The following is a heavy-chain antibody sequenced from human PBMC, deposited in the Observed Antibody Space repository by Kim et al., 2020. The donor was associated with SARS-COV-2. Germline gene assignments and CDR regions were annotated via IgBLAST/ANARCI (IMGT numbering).Heavy chain of an antibody. D-gene: IGHD6-6*01. V-gene: IGHV1-2*02. CDR3: ARSGDSSSWRRPVDY. CDR2: INPNSGDT. J-gene: IGHJ4*02. CDR1: GYTFTGYY. Sequence: ASVKVSCKASGYTFTGYYMHWVRQAPGQGLEWMGWINPNSGDTNYAQKFQGRVTMTRDTSISTAYMELSRLRSDDTAVYYCARSGDSSSWRRPVDYWGQGTLVTVSS.